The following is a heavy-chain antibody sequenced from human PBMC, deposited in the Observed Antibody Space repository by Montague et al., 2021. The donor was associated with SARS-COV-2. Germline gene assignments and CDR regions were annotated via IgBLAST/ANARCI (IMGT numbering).Heavy chain of an antibody. D-gene: IGHD3-22*01. CDR3: ARGHQGVAMIVVVMMGAEYYFDS. Sequence: SETLSLTCAVYGGSFNDYYWSWIRQPPGKGLEWIGEINHGGITNYGPSLKSRVTISADTSKNQFSLKLKSVTAADTAHYFCARGHQGVAMIVVVMMGAEYYFDSWGQGSLVTVSS. CDR1: GGSFNDYY. V-gene: IGHV4-34*01. J-gene: IGHJ4*02. CDR2: INHGGIT.